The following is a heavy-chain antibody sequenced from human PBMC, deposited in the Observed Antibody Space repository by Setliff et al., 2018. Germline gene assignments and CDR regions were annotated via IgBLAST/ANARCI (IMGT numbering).Heavy chain of an antibody. V-gene: IGHV3-73*01. D-gene: IGHD5-18*01. J-gene: IGHJ3*02. CDR3: TFARDGYDVFDI. CDR2: IRGRTDNYAT. Sequence: GSLSLSCAASGFSFSGSAVYWVRQASVKGLEWIGRIRGRTDNYATAYAASVRGRFTISRDDSKNTAYLQMNSLKTEDTAVYYCTFARDGYDVFDIWGQGTMVTVSS. CDR1: GFSFSGSA.